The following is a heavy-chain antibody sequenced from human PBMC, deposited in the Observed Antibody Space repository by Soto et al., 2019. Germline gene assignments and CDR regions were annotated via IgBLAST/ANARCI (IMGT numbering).Heavy chain of an antibody. CDR1: GYTFTSYG. J-gene: IGHJ4*02. Sequence: QVQLVQSGAEVKKPGASVKVSCKASGYTFTSYGISWVRQAPGQGLEWMGWISAHNGNTNYAQKFQGRVTLTTDTSTSTAYMELRSLRSDDTAMYYCARYPGVAGYSGGRSGDYWGQGTLVTVSS. CDR2: ISAHNGNT. D-gene: IGHD6-19*01. CDR3: ARYPGVAGYSGGRSGDY. V-gene: IGHV1-18*01.